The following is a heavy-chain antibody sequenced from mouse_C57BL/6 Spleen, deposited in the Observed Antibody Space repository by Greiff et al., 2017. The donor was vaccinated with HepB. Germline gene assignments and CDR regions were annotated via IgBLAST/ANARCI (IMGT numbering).Heavy chain of an antibody. CDR2: INYDGSST. CDR1: GFTFSDYY. J-gene: IGHJ2*01. CDR3: ARGQNWSFDY. V-gene: IGHV5-16*01. Sequence: EVQLQESEGGLVQPGSSMKLSCTASGFTFSDYYMAWVRQVPEKGLEWVANINYDGSSTYYLDSLKSRFIISRDNAKNILYLQMSSLKSEDTATYYCARGQNWSFDYWGQGTTLTVSS. D-gene: IGHD4-1*01.